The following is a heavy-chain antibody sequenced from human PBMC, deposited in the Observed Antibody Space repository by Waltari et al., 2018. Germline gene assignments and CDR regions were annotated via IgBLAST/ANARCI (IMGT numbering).Heavy chain of an antibody. J-gene: IGHJ4*02. CDR2: VNPDSGGT. V-gene: IGHV1-2*02. CDR1: GYTFTDYD. Sequence: QVQLVQSGAEVKTPGASVKVSCQAFGYTFTDYDIHWVRQGPGQGLEWMGLVNPDSGGTNYAQNFQGRVTMTRGTSITTVYMELSSLKYEDTAIYYCARGGGVTVPGFDFWGQGNLVTVSS. CDR3: ARGGGVTVPGFDF. D-gene: IGHD6-19*01.